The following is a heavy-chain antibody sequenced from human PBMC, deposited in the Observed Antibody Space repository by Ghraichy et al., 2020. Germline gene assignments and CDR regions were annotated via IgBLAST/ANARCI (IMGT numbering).Heavy chain of an antibody. Sequence: ASVKVSCKASGYTFTSYGISWVRQAPGQGLEWMGWISAYNGNTNYAQKLQGRVTMTTDTSTSTAYMELRSLRSDDTAVYYCARDEEQQPLYYYYGMDVWGQGTTVTVSS. CDR1: GYTFTSYG. CDR3: ARDEEQQPLYYYYGMDV. CDR2: ISAYNGNT. V-gene: IGHV1-18*01. D-gene: IGHD6-13*01. J-gene: IGHJ6*02.